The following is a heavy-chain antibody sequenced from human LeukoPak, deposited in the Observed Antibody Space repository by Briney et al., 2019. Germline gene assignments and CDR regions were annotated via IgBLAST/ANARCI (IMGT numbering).Heavy chain of an antibody. D-gene: IGHD3-16*02. CDR2: ISGSGGST. V-gene: IGHV3-23*01. J-gene: IGHJ4*02. Sequence: LPGGSLRLSCAASGFTFSSYAMSWVRLAPGKGLEWVSAISGSGGSTYYADSVKGRFTISRDNSKNTLYLQMNSLRAEDTAVYYCASGDYVWGSYRYWFDYWGQGTLVTVSS. CDR3: ASGDYVWGSYRYWFDY. CDR1: GFTFSSYA.